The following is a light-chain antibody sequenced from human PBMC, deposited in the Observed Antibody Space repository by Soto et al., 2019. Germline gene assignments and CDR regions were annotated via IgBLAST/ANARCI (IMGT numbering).Light chain of an antibody. J-gene: IGKJ1*01. V-gene: IGKV3-20*01. CDR3: QQYGSSPRT. CDR1: QSVSSSY. Sequence: EIVLTQSPDTLSLSPGERATVSCRASQSVSSSYLAWYQQKPGQAPRLLTYGASSRDTGIPDRLSGSGSGTDFTLPISRLEPEDLAVYYCQQYGSSPRTFGQGTKVEIK. CDR2: GAS.